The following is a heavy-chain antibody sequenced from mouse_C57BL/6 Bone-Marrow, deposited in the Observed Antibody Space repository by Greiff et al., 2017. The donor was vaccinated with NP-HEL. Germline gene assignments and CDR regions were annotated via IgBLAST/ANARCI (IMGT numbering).Heavy chain of an antibody. V-gene: IGHV1-4*01. Sequence: QVQLKEFGAELARPGASVKMSCKASGYTFTSYTMHWVKQRPGQGLEWIGYINPSSGYTKYNQKFKDKATLTADKSSSTAYMQLSSLTSEDSAVYYCAREANWVYYFDYWGQGTTLTVSS. CDR3: AREANWVYYFDY. D-gene: IGHD4-1*01. J-gene: IGHJ2*01. CDR2: INPSSGYT. CDR1: GYTFTSYT.